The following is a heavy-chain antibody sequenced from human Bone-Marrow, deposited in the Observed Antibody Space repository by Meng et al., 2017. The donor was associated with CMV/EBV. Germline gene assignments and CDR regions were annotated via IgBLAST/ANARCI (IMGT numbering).Heavy chain of an antibody. CDR3: ARGGGVYNWIPTGNWFDP. Sequence: SVKVSCKASGGTFSSYAISWVRQAPGQGLEWMGGIIPIFGTANYAQKFQGRVTITTDESTSTAYMELSSLRSEDTAVYYCARGGGVYNWIPTGNWFDPWGQGTLVTVSS. CDR2: IIPIFGTA. D-gene: IGHD1-20*01. CDR1: GGTFSSYA. J-gene: IGHJ5*02. V-gene: IGHV1-69*05.